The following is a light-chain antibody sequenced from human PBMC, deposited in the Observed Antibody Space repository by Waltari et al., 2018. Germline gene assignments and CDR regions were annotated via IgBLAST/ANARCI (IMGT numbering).Light chain of an antibody. CDR3: QVWDNSGV. Sequence: SYVLTQPPSVSVAPGQTARIPCEGTNSNIVNWYRQRPGQAPVLVVSDDGDRPSGIPERFSGSTSETTATLTISRVEAGDEADYYCQVWDNSGVFGTGTKVTVL. CDR1: NSNI. J-gene: IGLJ1*01. V-gene: IGLV3-21*02. CDR2: DDG.